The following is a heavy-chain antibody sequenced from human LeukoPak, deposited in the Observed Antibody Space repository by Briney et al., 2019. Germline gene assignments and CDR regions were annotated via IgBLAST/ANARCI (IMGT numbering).Heavy chain of an antibody. V-gene: IGHV4-59*01. CDR2: IYYSGST. CDR1: GGSISSYY. CDR3: ARVAAAIFDY. D-gene: IGHD6-13*01. J-gene: IGHJ4*02. Sequence: SETLSLTCTVSGGSISSYYWSWIRQPPGKGLEWIGYIYYSGSTNYNPSLKSRVTISVDTSKNQFSLKLSSVTAADTAVYYCARVAAAIFDYWGQGILVTVSS.